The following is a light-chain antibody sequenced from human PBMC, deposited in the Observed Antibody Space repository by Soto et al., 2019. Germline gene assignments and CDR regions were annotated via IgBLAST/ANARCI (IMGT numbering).Light chain of an antibody. CDR2: DAS. CDR1: QSVSSY. Sequence: EIVLTQSPATLSLSPGERATLSCRASQSVSSYLAWYQQKPGQAPRLLIYDASNRATGIPARFSGSGSGTDFTLTISSLVPEAFAVYYCQQRSNWLTFGGGTKVDIK. J-gene: IGKJ4*01. CDR3: QQRSNWLT. V-gene: IGKV3-11*01.